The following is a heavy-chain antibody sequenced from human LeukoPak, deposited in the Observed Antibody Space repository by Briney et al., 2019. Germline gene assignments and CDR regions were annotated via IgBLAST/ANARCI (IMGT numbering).Heavy chain of an antibody. Sequence: AAVKVSCKASGYTFTGYYMHWVRPAPGQGLEWMGRINPKSGGTNYAQKFQGRVTMTSDTSISTAYMELSRLRSDDTAVYYCARDPDWNYVVDYWGQGTLVTVSS. CDR1: GYTFTGYY. CDR3: ARDPDWNYVVDY. CDR2: INPKSGGT. J-gene: IGHJ4*02. V-gene: IGHV1-2*06. D-gene: IGHD1-7*01.